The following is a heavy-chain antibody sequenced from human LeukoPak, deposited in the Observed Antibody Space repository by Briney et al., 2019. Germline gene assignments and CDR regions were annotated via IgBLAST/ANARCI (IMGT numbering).Heavy chain of an antibody. J-gene: IGHJ4*02. CDR2: ISYDGSNK. V-gene: IGHV3-30*04. D-gene: IGHD1-14*01. Sequence: GGSLRLSCAASGFTFSSYAMHWVRQAPGKGLEWVAVISYDGSNKYYADSVKGRLTISRDNSKNTLYLQMNSLRAEDTAVYYCARGPGPGQGDYWGQGTLVTVSS. CDR3: ARGPGPGQGDY. CDR1: GFTFSSYA.